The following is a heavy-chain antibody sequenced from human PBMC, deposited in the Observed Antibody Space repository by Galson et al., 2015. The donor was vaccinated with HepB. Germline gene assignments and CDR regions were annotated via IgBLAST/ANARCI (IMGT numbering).Heavy chain of an antibody. CDR2: IIPILGMA. V-gene: IGHV1-69*02. D-gene: IGHD3-10*01. J-gene: IGHJ6*02. Sequence: SVKVSCKASGGTFSSHSITWVRQAPGQGLEWMGRIIPILGMANNAQKFQGRVTITADKSTTTAYMELSSLRSEDTAVYYCATNGVPGRNYGSGPGVVMDVWGQGTTVTVS. CDR1: GGTFSSHS. CDR3: ATNGVPGRNYGSGPGVVMDV.